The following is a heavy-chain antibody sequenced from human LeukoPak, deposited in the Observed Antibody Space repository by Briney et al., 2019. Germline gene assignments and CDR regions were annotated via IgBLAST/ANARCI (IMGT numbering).Heavy chain of an antibody. CDR1: GFTFSSYS. D-gene: IGHD2-15*01. CDR3: AREGEYCSGGSCYTSSKT. V-gene: IGHV3-21*01. J-gene: IGHJ4*02. Sequence: GGSLRLSCAASGFTFSSYSMNWVRQAPGKGLEWVSSISSSSSYIYYADSVKGRFTISRDNAKNSLYLQMNSLRAEDTAVYYCAREGEYCSGGSCYTSSKTWGQGTLVTVSS. CDR2: ISSSSSYI.